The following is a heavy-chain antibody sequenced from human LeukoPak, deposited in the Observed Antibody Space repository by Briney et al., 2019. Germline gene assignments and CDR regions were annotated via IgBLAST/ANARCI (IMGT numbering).Heavy chain of an antibody. CDR3: ARREDSSTWLDY. D-gene: IGHD6-13*01. CDR2: IYPADSDT. Sequence: GESLQISCKGSGYSFTNYWIAWVRQMPGKGLEWMGIIYPADSDTRYRPSFQGQVTISADKSINTAYLHWSSLKASDTAMYYCARREDSSTWLDYWGQGTLVTVSS. CDR1: GYSFTNYW. J-gene: IGHJ4*02. V-gene: IGHV5-51*01.